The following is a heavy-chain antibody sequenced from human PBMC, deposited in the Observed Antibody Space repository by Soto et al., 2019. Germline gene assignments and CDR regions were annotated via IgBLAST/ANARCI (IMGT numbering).Heavy chain of an antibody. CDR2: ISGSGGST. CDR1: GFTFSSYA. D-gene: IGHD6-19*01. V-gene: IGHV3-23*01. J-gene: IGHJ4*02. Sequence: EVQLLESGGGLVQPGGSLRLSCAASGFTFSSYAMSWVRQSPGKGLEWVSAISGSGGSTYYAYSVKGRFTISRDNSKNTLYLQMNSLRAEDTAVYYGAKCHLYSSGWVDYWGQGTLVTVSS. CDR3: AKCHLYSSGWVDY.